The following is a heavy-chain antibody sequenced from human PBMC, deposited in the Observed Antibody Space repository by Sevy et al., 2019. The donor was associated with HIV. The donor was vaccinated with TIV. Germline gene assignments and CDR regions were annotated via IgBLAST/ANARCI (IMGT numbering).Heavy chain of an antibody. CDR1: GFTFSNYA. D-gene: IGHD5-18*01. CDR3: VKEVSEYSYSDY. Sequence: GGSLRLSCAASGFTFSNYAMSWVRLTPGKGLEWVSAIRGSAHRTHYTDSVKGRFTISRDNAKNMLFLQMNSLRAEDTAVYCCVKEVSEYSYSDYWGQGTLVTVSS. V-gene: IGHV3-23*01. CDR2: IRGSAHRT. J-gene: IGHJ4*02.